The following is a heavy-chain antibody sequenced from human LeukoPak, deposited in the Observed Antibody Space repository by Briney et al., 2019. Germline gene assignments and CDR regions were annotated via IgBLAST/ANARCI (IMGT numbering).Heavy chain of an antibody. CDR2: MNPNSGNT. J-gene: IGHJ6*02. V-gene: IGHV1-8*01. CDR3: ARGLCSSISCYYYYGMDV. Sequence: ASVKVSCKASGYTFTSYDINWVRQATGQGLEWMGWMNPNSGNTGYAQKFQGRVTMTRNTSISTAYMELSSLRSEDTAVYYCARGLCSSISCYYYYGMDVWGQGTTVTVSS. D-gene: IGHD2-2*01. CDR1: GYTFTSYD.